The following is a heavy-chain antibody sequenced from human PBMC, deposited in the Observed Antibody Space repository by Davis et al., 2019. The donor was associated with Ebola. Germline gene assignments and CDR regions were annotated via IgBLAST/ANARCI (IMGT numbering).Heavy chain of an antibody. D-gene: IGHD3-10*01. V-gene: IGHV3-66*01. CDR2: IYSGGST. CDR3: ARELILWFGELLRPYGMDV. Sequence: GGSLRLSCAASGFTFSSYSMNWVRQAPGKGLEWVSVIYSGGSTYYADSVKGRFTISRDNSKNTLYLQMNSLRAEDTAVYYCARELILWFGELLRPYGMDVWGQGTTVTVSS. CDR1: GFTFSSYS. J-gene: IGHJ6*02.